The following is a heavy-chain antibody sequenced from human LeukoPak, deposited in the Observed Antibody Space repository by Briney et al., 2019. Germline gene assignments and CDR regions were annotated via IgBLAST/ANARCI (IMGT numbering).Heavy chain of an antibody. D-gene: IGHD6-13*01. CDR1: GDSFSSNSAA. CDR2: TYYRSKWYN. J-gene: IGHJ6*03. Sequence: SQTLSLTCAISGDSFSSNSAAWHWLRQSPSRGLEWLGRTYYRSKWYNDYAVSVKSRITINPDTSKNQFSLQLSSVTPEDTAVYYCARGPYSSSWYGYYYYYYYYMDVWGKGTTVTISS. V-gene: IGHV6-1*01. CDR3: ARGPYSSSWYGYYYYYYYYMDV.